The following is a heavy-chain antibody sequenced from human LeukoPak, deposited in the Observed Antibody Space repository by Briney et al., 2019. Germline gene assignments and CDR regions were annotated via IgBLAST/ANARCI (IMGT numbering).Heavy chain of an antibody. D-gene: IGHD4-23*01. V-gene: IGHV3-30*02. CDR1: GFTFSSYG. J-gene: IGHJ1*01. CDR2: IRYDGSNK. CDR3: APGYGGNSYFQH. Sequence: LAGGSLRLSCAASGFTFSSYGMHWVRQAPGKGLEWVAFIRYDGSNKYYADSVKGRFTISRDNSKNTLYLQMNSLRAEDTAVYYCAPGYGGNSYFQHWGQGTLVTVSS.